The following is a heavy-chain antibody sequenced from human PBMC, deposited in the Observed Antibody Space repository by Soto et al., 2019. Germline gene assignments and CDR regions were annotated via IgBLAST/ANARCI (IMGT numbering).Heavy chain of an antibody. V-gene: IGHV4-34*01. CDR1: GGSFSTDY. CDR2: INPSGGT. CDR3: ARVLAARASRDFDY. D-gene: IGHD6-6*01. J-gene: IGHJ4*02. Sequence: QVQLQQWGAGLLKPSETLSLTCAVYGGSFSTDYWSWISQPPGKGLEWIGEINPSGGTNYNPSLKSRVTISVATSKNQFSLKLSSVTAADTAVYYCARVLAARASRDFDYWGQGTLVTVSS.